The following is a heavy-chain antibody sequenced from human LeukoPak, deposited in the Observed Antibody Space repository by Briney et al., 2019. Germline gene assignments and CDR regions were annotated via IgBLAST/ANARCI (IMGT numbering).Heavy chain of an antibody. D-gene: IGHD6-13*01. CDR2: ISSNGGTS. CDR3: ARPYSRTWYFAFDI. Sequence: PGGSLRLSCAASGFTLSPYTMHWVRQAPGKGLEYVSAISSNGGTSFYANSVKGRFTISRDNSKNTLYLQMGSLRAEDMAVYYCARPYSRTWYFAFDIWGRGTMVTVSS. J-gene: IGHJ3*02. V-gene: IGHV3-64*01. CDR1: GFTLSPYT.